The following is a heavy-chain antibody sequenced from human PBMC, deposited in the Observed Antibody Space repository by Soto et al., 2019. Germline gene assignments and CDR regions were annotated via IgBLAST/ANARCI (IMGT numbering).Heavy chain of an antibody. CDR2: ISSTGISI. CDR3: ARDRTPNYYDSTVYSPWAFDI. D-gene: IGHD3-22*01. Sequence: PGGSLRLSCAASGFTFSDHYMTWIRQAPGKGLEWVSYISSTGISIHYADSLKGRFTISRDNAKNLLFLQMNSLRADDTAVYFCARDRTPNYYDSTVYSPWAFDIWGQGITVTVSS. V-gene: IGHV3-11*01. J-gene: IGHJ3*02. CDR1: GFTFSDHY.